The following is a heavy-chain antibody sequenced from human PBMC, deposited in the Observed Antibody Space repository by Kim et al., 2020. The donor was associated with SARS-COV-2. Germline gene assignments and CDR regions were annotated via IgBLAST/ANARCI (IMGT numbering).Heavy chain of an antibody. CDR1: GYTFTSYG. CDR2: ISAYNGNT. Sequence: ASVKVSCKASGYTFTSYGISWVRQAPGQGLEWMGWISAYNGNTNYAQKLQGRVTMTTDTSTSTAYMELRSLRSDDTAVYYCARVRHGSGSYGGSNWFDPWGQGTLVTVSS. CDR3: ARVRHGSGSYGGSNWFDP. V-gene: IGHV1-18*01. D-gene: IGHD3-10*01. J-gene: IGHJ5*02.